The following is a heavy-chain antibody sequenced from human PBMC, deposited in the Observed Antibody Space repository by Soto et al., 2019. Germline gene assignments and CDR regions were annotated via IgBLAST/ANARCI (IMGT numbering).Heavy chain of an antibody. D-gene: IGHD3-10*01. Sequence: ASVKVSCKASGGTFSSYTISWVRQAPGQGLEWMGRIIPILGIANYAQKFQGRVTITADKSTSTAYMELSSLRSEDTAVYYCARDYYGSGEHNVDYYYYYYMDVWGKGTTVTVSS. CDR1: GGTFSSYT. CDR3: ARDYYGSGEHNVDYYYYYYMDV. J-gene: IGHJ6*03. CDR2: IIPILGIA. V-gene: IGHV1-69*02.